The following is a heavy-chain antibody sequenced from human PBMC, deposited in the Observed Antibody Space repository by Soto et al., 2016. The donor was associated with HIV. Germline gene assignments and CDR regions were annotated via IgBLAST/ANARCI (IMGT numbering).Heavy chain of an antibody. CDR2: FFYTWDH. J-gene: IGHJ3*02. CDR1: GGSISSGSSFKRSSYY. V-gene: IGHV4-39*01. D-gene: IGHD3-10*01. Sequence: QLQLQESGPGLVKPSETLSLTCTVSGGSISSGSSFKRSSYYWGWIRQPPGKGPGVELGVFFYTWDHLLQRVPRGVESPIFVDMSKNQFSLKLNSVTAADTAVYYCARHSXRISMDLRIPFDIWAKVQWSPSL. CDR3: ARHSXRISMDLRIPFDI.